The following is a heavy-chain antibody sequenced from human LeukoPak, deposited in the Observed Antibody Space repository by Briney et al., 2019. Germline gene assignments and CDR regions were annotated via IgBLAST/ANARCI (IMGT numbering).Heavy chain of an antibody. D-gene: IGHD6-19*01. J-gene: IGHJ4*02. V-gene: IGHV5-51*01. Sequence: GESLKISCKGSGYSFTTYWIAWVLQMPGKGLEWMGVIYPDDSDTRYGPSFQGQVTISADKSITTAYLQWSSLKASDTAVYYCARLPRFLEAGWRPDYWGQGTLVTVSS. CDR2: IYPDDSDT. CDR1: GYSFTTYW. CDR3: ARLPRFLEAGWRPDY.